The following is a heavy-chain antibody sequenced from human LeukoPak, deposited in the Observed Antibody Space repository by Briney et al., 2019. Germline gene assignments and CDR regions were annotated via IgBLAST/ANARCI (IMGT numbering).Heavy chain of an antibody. J-gene: IGHJ6*03. CDR3: ARDGVFRFEVGDVYYYYMDV. D-gene: IGHD2-21*02. Sequence: ASVKVSCKASGYSFTSYYVHWVRQAPGQGLEWMAIINPNSGDTKYAQKFQGRVTMTRDTSNNTVYMDLTRLIFDDTAMYYCARDGVFRFEVGDVYYYYMDVWGKGTTVIISS. CDR2: INPNSGDT. V-gene: IGHV1-2*02. CDR1: GYSFTSYY.